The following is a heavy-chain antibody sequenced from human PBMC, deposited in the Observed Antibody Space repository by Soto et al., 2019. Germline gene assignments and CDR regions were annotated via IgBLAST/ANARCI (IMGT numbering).Heavy chain of an antibody. D-gene: IGHD2-2*01. CDR3: AREDRDRETGLVPAAIDGMDV. Sequence: QVQLVQSGAEVKKPGSSVKVSCKASGGTFSRYSITWVRQAPGHGLEWIGRIIPIFGIASYAQKFQVRVTITADESTSTAYMELSSLRSDDTAVYYCAREDRDRETGLVPAAIDGMDVGGQGTTVTVSS. J-gene: IGHJ6*02. CDR1: GGTFSRYS. CDR2: IIPIFGIA. V-gene: IGHV1-69*08.